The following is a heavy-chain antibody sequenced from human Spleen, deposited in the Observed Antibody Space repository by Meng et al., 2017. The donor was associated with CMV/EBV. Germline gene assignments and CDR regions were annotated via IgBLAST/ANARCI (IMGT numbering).Heavy chain of an antibody. V-gene: IGHV3-30-3*01. CDR2: ISYDGSNK. J-gene: IGHJ4*02. CDR3: ARLSVFTAAGTFGGASQYYFDY. D-gene: IGHD6-13*01. Sequence: GESLKISCAASGFTFSSYAMHWVRQAPGKGLEWVAVISYDGSNKYYADSVKGRFTISRDNSKNTLYLQMNSLRAEDTAVYYCARLSVFTAAGTFGGASQYYFDYWGQGTLVTVSS. CDR1: GFTFSSYA.